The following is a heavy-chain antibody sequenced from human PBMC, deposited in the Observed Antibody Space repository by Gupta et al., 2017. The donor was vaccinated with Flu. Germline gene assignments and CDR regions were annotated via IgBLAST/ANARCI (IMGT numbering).Heavy chain of an antibody. CDR2: IWYDGSNK. D-gene: IGHD2-2*01. V-gene: IGHV3-33*01. J-gene: IGHJ4*02. Sequence: QVQLVESGGGVVQPGRSLRLSCAASGFTFSSYGMHWVRPAPGKGLEWVAVIWYDGSNKYYADSVKGRFTISRDNSKNTLYLQMNSLRAEDTAVYYCARELGYCSSTSCYEQEKYFDYWGQGTLVTVSS. CDR1: GFTFSSYG. CDR3: ARELGYCSSTSCYEQEKYFDY.